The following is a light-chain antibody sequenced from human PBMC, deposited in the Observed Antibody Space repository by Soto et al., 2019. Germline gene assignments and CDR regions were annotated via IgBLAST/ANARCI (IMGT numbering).Light chain of an antibody. CDR3: MQALQTPT. CDR2: VGS. Sequence: DIVMTQSPLSLSVTPGEPASISCRSSQSLLHSNGYNYFDWYLQKPGQSPQVLIYVGSNRASGVPDRFSGSGSGTDFTLKISRVEAEDVGVYYCMQALQTPTFGQGTKVDIK. CDR1: QSLLHSNGYNY. J-gene: IGKJ1*01. V-gene: IGKV2-28*01.